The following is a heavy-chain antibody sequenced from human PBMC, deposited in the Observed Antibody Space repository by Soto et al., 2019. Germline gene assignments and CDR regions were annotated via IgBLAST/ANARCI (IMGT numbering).Heavy chain of an antibody. J-gene: IGHJ6*02. CDR1: GYTCTSYA. Sequence: QVQLVQSGAEVKKPGASVKVSCKASGYTCTSYAMHWVRQAPGQRLEWMGWINAGNGNTKYSQKFQGRVTITRDTSASTAYMELSSLRSEDTAVYYCARTVGYYYGMDVWGQGTTVTVSS. V-gene: IGHV1-3*01. CDR3: ARTVGYYYGMDV. CDR2: INAGNGNT. D-gene: IGHD4-17*01.